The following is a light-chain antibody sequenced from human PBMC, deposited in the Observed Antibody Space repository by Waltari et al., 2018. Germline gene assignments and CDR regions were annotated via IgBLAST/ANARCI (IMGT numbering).Light chain of an antibody. CDR2: HAS. J-gene: IGKJ1*01. CDR1: QSSSKY. CDR3: QHYESLPVT. Sequence: EIVLTQSPGTLSLSPGERATLSCRASQSSSKYLPWYQQKPGQAPRLIIYHASSRAAGIPDRFSGSGSGTDFSLTISRLEPEDFAVYYCQHYESLPVTFGQGTKVEIK. V-gene: IGKV3-20*01.